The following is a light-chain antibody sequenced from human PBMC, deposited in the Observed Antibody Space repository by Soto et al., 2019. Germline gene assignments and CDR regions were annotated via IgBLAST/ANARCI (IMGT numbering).Light chain of an antibody. CDR2: DAS. V-gene: IGKV3D-20*01. CDR1: QSVSNTY. Sequence: EIVLTLSPGTLSLSPGERATLSCRASQSVSNTYLAWYQQKPGLAPRLLIYDASSRATGIPDRFSGSGSGTDFTLTISRLEPEDFALYYCQQYGSSPITFGQGTRLEI. CDR3: QQYGSSPIT. J-gene: IGKJ5*01.